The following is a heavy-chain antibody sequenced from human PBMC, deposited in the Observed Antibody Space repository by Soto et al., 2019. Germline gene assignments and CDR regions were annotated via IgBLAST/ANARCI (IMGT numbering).Heavy chain of an antibody. J-gene: IGHJ4*02. CDR3: ARTGLDYGGIADY. V-gene: IGHV4-59*08. CDR2: IYYSGST. D-gene: IGHD4-17*01. CDR1: GGSISSYY. Sequence: SETLSLTCTVSGGSISSYYWSWIRQPPGKGLEWIGYIYYSGSTNYNPSLKSRVTISVDTSKNQFSLKLSSVTAADTAVYYCARTGLDYGGIADYWGQGTLVTVSS.